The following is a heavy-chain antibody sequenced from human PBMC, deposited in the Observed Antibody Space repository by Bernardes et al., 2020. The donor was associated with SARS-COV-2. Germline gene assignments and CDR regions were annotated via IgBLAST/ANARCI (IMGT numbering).Heavy chain of an antibody. Sequence: ASVKVSCKASGYSFRSYGISWVRQAPGQGLEWMGWISAHNGNTNYAQNLQGRVTMTTDTSTSTAYMELRSLRSDDTAVYYCARDNYYDNSGPHHGFAYWGQGTLVTVSS. D-gene: IGHD3-22*01. J-gene: IGHJ4*02. V-gene: IGHV1-18*01. CDR1: GYSFRSYG. CDR2: ISAHNGNT. CDR3: ARDNYYDNSGPHHGFAY.